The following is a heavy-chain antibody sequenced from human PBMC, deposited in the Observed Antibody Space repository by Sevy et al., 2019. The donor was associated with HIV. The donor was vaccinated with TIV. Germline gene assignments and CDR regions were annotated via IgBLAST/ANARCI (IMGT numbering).Heavy chain of an antibody. Sequence: GGSLRLSCAASGFTFSTYTMNWVRQAPGKGLEWVSSISSGSSYIYYADSVKGRFTISRDNFKNTLYLQMNSMRAEDTAVYYCAGAGMGAKGFDYWGQGTLVTVSS. J-gene: IGHJ4*02. CDR1: GFTFSTYT. CDR2: ISSGSSYI. CDR3: AGAGMGAKGFDY. V-gene: IGHV3-21*04. D-gene: IGHD1-26*01.